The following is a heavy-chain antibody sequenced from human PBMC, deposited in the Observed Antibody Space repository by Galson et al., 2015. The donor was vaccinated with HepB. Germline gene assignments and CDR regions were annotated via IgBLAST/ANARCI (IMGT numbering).Heavy chain of an antibody. CDR3: ARTRLAAAAGRDFDY. CDR1: GFTFSSYA. D-gene: IGHD6-13*01. CDR2: ISYDGSNK. Sequence: SLRLSCAASGFTFSSYAMHWVRQAPGKGLEWVAVISYDGSNKYYADSVKGRFTISRDNSKNTLYLQMNSLGAEDTAVYYCARTRLAAAAGRDFDYWGQGTLVTVSS. J-gene: IGHJ4*02. V-gene: IGHV3-30-3*01.